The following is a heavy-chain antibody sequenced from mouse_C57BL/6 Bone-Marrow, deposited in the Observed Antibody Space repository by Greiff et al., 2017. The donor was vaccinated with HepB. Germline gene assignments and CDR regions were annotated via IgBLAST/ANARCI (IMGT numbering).Heavy chain of an antibody. D-gene: IGHD1-1*01. CDR3: AITPVDY. V-gene: IGHV1-26*01. CDR2: INPNNGGT. Sequence: VQLQQSGPELVKPGASVKISCKASGYTFTDYYMNWVKQSHGKSLEWIGDINPNNGGTSYNQKFKGKATLTVDKSSSTAYMELRSLTSEDSAVYYCAITPVDYWGQGTTLTVSS. CDR1: GYTFTDYY. J-gene: IGHJ2*01.